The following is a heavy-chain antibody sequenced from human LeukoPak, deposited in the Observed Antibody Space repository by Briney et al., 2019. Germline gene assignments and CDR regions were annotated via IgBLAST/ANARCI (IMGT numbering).Heavy chain of an antibody. J-gene: IGHJ4*02. V-gene: IGHV3-23*01. Sequence: GGSLRLSCAVSGFTFTTYAMTWVRQAPGKGLEWVSAISGSGTSTYYADSVKGRFTISRDNSKNTLYLQINSLRAEDTAIYYCSNAHFRDYRGQGTLVTVSS. CDR1: GFTFTTYA. CDR3: SNAHFRDY. CDR2: ISGSGTST. D-gene: IGHD2/OR15-2a*01.